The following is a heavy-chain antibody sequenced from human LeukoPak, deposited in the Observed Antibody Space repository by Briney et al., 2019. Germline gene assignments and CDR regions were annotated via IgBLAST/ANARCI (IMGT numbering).Heavy chain of an antibody. D-gene: IGHD4-11*01. V-gene: IGHV3-30*02. Sequence: PGGSLRLSCAASGFTFSNAWMSWVRQAPGKGLEWVTLIRSDGSSIYYADSVKGRFTISRDNSRNTLYLQMNSLRVEDTAVYYCAKDRDEYGNDCWGQGILVTVST. CDR2: IRSDGSSI. CDR1: GFTFSNAW. CDR3: AKDRDEYGNDC. J-gene: IGHJ4*02.